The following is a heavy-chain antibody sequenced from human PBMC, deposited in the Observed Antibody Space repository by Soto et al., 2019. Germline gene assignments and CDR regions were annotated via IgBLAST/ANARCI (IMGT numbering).Heavy chain of an antibody. CDR1: GFTFSSYG. J-gene: IGHJ4*02. CDR2: IRYDGTNK. CDR3: ARGIIAGPGRDYFDY. D-gene: IGHD6-13*01. V-gene: IGHV3-33*01. Sequence: QVQLVESGGGVVQPGRSLRLSCAASGFTFSSYGMHWVRQAPGKGLEWVAVIRYDGTNKYYAESVKGRFTISRDNPKNTLYLQMSSLRLDDTAVYYCARGIIAGPGRDYFDYWGQGTLVTVSS.